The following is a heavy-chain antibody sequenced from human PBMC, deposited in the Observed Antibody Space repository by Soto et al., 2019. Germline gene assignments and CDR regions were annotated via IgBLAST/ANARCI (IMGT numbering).Heavy chain of an antibody. V-gene: IGHV3-30-3*01. CDR3: ASYSSSVMY. CDR1: GFTFSSYA. D-gene: IGHD6-13*01. Sequence: GGSLRLSCAASGFTFSSYAMHWVRQAPGKGLEWVAVISYDGSNKYYADSVKGRFTISRDNSKNTLYLQMNSLRAEDTAVYYCASYSSSVMYWGQGTLVTVSS. CDR2: ISYDGSNK. J-gene: IGHJ4*02.